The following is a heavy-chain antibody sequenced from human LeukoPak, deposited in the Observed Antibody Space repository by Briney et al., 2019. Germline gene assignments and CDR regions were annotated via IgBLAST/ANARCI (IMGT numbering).Heavy chain of an antibody. J-gene: IGHJ4*02. CDR3: ARRIAAAGTVDY. V-gene: IGHV1-69*13. Sequence: SVKVSCKASGGTFSSYAISWVRQAPGQGLEWMGGIIPIFGTANYAQKFQGRVTITADESASTAYMELSSLRSEDTAVYYCARRIAAAGTVDYWGQGTLVTVSS. CDR1: GGTFSSYA. CDR2: IIPIFGTA. D-gene: IGHD6-13*01.